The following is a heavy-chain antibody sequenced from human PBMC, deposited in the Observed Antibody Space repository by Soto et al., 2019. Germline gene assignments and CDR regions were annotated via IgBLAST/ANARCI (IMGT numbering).Heavy chain of an antibody. J-gene: IGHJ4*02. V-gene: IGHV3-33*01. CDR3: ARSAGIAVPPYDY. CDR1: GFTFSSYG. CDR2: IWYDGSNK. D-gene: IGHD6-13*01. Sequence: GGSLRLSCAASGFTFSSYGMHWVRQAPGKGLEWVAVIWYDGSNKYYADSVKGRFTISRDNSKNTLYLQMNSLRAEDTAVYYYARSAGIAVPPYDYWGQGTLVTVSS.